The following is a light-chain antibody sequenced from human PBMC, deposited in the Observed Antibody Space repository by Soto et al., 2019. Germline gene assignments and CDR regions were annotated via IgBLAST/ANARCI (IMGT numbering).Light chain of an antibody. CDR1: LPIRNY. CDR2: AAS. J-gene: IGKJ4*01. V-gene: IGKV1-27*01. CDR3: KKYNSAPLT. Sequence: DIQMSQSPSSLSASVGDRVTITFRASLPIRNYLAWDHQKPWKIPNLLIYAASTLQAGVPSGFSGSGYGTDFTLTIRSLSPEAVAAYSCKKYNSAPLTFGGGTTVDLK.